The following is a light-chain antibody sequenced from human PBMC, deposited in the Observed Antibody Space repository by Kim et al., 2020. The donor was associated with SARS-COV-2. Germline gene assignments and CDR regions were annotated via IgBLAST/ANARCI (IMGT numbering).Light chain of an antibody. CDR2: GAS. CDR1: QPISNY. J-gene: IGKJ4*01. Sequence: DIQMTQSPSSLSASQGDRVTITCRASQPISNYLNWYQQKQGKAPKLLLFGASSLQGGVPSRFSGSGSGTDFTLTINSLQREDFATYYCQENYSSELTFGGGTKVDIK. V-gene: IGKV1-39*01. CDR3: QENYSSELT.